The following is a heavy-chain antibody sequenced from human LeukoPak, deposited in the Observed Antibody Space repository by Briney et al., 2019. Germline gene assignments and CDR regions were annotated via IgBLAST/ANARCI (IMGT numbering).Heavy chain of an antibody. J-gene: IGHJ5*02. V-gene: IGHV1-18*01. D-gene: IGHD4-17*01. Sequence: ASVKVSCKASGYTFTSYGISWVRRAPGQGLEWMAWINPYNGNTNYAQNLQGRVTVTTDTSTSTAYMELRSLRSDDTAVYYCARDRSDSGDYVLLDRWGQGTLVTVSS. CDR2: INPYNGNT. CDR3: ARDRSDSGDYVLLDR. CDR1: GYTFTSYG.